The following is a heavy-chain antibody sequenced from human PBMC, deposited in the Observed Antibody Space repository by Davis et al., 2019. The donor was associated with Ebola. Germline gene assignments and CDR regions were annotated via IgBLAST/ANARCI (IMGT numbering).Heavy chain of an antibody. CDR2: ISGSGNTT. Sequence: GESLQISCAVSGFNFSHYAMSWVRQAPGQGLAWVACISGSGNTTYYADSVEGRFHISRDNSKNTLALQMNSVRGEDSAVYYCAKDKGFWVPPDWFGPWGQGVQVTVSS. CDR1: GFNFSHYA. CDR3: AKDKGFWVPPDWFGP. D-gene: IGHD3-16*01. V-gene: IGHV3-23*01. J-gene: IGHJ5*02.